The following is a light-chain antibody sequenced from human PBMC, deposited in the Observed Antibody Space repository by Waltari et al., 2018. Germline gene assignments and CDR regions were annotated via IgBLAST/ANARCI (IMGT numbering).Light chain of an antibody. CDR3: SSHTTSNTLI. CDR2: DVF. V-gene: IGLV2-14*03. CDR1: SSAIGRYNF. Sequence: QSALTQPASVSVSPGPSITISCTGSSSAIGRYNFVSWYQQHPGKAPKLILYDVFNRPSGVSNRFSGSKSGNTASLTISGLQPEDETDYYCSSHTTSNTLIFGGGTRVTVL. J-gene: IGLJ2*01.